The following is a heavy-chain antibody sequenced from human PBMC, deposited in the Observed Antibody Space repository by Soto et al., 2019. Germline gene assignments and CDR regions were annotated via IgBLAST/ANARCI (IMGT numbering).Heavy chain of an antibody. J-gene: IGHJ6*02. CDR2: GFYSGIT. D-gene: IGHD1-20*01. Sequence: XASLSIPGAVSGYRISSGYYWCWVRQAPGKGLEWIGGGFYSGITHYHPSLESRVTISIDTSKNQFSLKLTSVTAADTAVYFCARDHLTRYTSRTSYYYGMDVWGHGTSVTV. CDR1: GYRISSGYY. V-gene: IGHV4-38-2*02. CDR3: ARDHLTRYTSRTSYYYGMDV.